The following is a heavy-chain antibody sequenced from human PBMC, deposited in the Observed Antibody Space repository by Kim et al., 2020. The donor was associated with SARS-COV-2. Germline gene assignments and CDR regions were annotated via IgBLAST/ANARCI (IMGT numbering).Heavy chain of an antibody. CDR3: ARGIVVVPAATRNYYYYMDV. CDR2: IYYSGST. J-gene: IGHJ6*03. D-gene: IGHD2-2*01. V-gene: IGHV4-30-4*01. Sequence: SETLSLTCTVSGGSISSGDYYWSWIRQPPGKGLEWIGYIYYSGSTYYNPSLKSRVTISVDTSKNQFSLKLSSVTAADTSVYYCARGIVVVPAATRNYYYYMDVWGKGTTVTVSS. CDR1: GGSISSGDYY.